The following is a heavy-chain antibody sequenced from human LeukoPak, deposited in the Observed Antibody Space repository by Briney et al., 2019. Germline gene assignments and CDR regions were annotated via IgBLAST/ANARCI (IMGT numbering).Heavy chain of an antibody. J-gene: IGHJ3*02. D-gene: IGHD3-10*02. V-gene: IGHV3-23*01. Sequence: GGSLRLSRAASGFTFDNYAMNWLRQAPGKGLEWVSYISGGGAKRHYSDSVKGRFTISRDNPKNTLYLQINNLRAEDTAMYYCAKCSAGYYNDAFDIWGRGTMVTVSS. CDR3: AKCSAGYYNDAFDI. CDR2: ISGGGAKR. CDR1: GFTFDNYA.